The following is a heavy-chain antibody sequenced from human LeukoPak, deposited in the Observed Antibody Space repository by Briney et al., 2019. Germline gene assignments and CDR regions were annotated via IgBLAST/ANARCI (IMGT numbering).Heavy chain of an antibody. Sequence: GGSLRLSCAASGFTFSSYWMSWVRQAPGKGLEWVANINQDGSEKYSVDSVKGRFTISRDNSKNTLYLQMSSLRAEDAAVYYCAKSGSTSWYLDYWGQGTLVTVSS. V-gene: IGHV3-7*03. D-gene: IGHD6-13*01. CDR2: INQDGSEK. CDR1: GFTFSSYW. J-gene: IGHJ4*02. CDR3: AKSGSTSWYLDY.